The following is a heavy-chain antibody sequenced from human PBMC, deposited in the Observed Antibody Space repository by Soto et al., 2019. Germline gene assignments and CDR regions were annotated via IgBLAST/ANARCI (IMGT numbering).Heavy chain of an antibody. J-gene: IGHJ4*02. D-gene: IGHD6-19*01. CDR1: GVSIRSGGYY. V-gene: IGHV4-31*03. Sequence: SETLSLTCTGSGVSIRSGGYYWSWIRQHPGKGLEWIGYIYYNGSPYYNPSLKSRVTISVDPSKNRFSLDLNSVTAADTAVYYCARQNTYSSGSYYLDFWGQGALVTVSS. CDR3: ARQNTYSSGSYYLDF. CDR2: IYYNGSP.